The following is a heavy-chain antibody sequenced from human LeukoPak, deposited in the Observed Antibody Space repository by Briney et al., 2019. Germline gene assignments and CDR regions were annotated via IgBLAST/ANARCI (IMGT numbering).Heavy chain of an antibody. CDR3: AHSTYYDFWSGSINWFDP. V-gene: IGHV2-5*01. CDR2: IYWNDDK. CDR1: GFSLSTSGVG. J-gene: IGHJ5*02. Sequence: SGPTLVKPTQTLTLTCTFSGFSLSTSGVGVGWIRQPPGKALEWLALIYWNDDKRYSPSLKSRLTITKDTSKNQVVLTMTNMDPVDTATYYYAHSTYYDFWSGSINWFDPWGQGTLVTVSS. D-gene: IGHD3-3*01.